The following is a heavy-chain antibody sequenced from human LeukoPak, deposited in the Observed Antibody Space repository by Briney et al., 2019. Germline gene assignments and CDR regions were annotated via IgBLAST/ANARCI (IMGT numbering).Heavy chain of an antibody. D-gene: IGHD5-12*01. CDR2: INHSGST. CDR1: GGSFSGYY. Sequence: PSETLSLTCAVYGGSFSGYYWSWIRQPPGKGLEWIGEINHSGSTNYNPSLKSRVTISVDTSKNQFSLKLSSVTAADTAVYYCARDIRDGYENGAFDYWGQGALVTVSS. CDR3: ARDIRDGYENGAFDY. J-gene: IGHJ4*02. V-gene: IGHV4-34*01.